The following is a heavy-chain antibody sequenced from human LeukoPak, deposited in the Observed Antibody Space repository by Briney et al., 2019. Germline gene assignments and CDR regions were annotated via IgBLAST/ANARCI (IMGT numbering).Heavy chain of an antibody. Sequence: QPGGSLRLSCAASGFTFSRYAMNWVRQAPGKGLEWVSYINTDNSDINYADSVKGRFTISRDNSRNTLYLQLSSLRAEDSDVYYCARDTFQPGLIDSWGQGTLVTVSS. J-gene: IGHJ4*02. CDR2: INTDNSDI. V-gene: IGHV3-48*04. CDR3: ARDTFQPGLIDS. D-gene: IGHD2-2*01. CDR1: GFTFSRYA.